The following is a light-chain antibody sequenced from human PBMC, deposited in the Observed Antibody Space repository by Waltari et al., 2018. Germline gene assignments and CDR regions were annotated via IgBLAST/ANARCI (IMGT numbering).Light chain of an antibody. CDR1: SSDVGGYNY. CDR2: DVS. CDR3: SSYTSSSVYV. V-gene: IGLV2-14*01. J-gene: IGLJ1*01. Sequence: QSALTQPASVSGSPGQSITISCTGTSSDVGGYNYVSWYQQHPGKAPKLMMYDVSRRPRGVSNGFSGPKSGHTASLTISGLQAEDEADYYCSSYTSSSVYVFGTGTKVTVL.